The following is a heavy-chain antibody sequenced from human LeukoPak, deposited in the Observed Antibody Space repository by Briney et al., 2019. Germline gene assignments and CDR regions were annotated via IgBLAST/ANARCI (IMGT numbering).Heavy chain of an antibody. V-gene: IGHV1-18*01. J-gene: IGHJ5*02. CDR2: ISAYNGNT. D-gene: IGHD2-2*01. CDR1: GYTFTSYG. Sequence: ASVKVSCKASGYTFTSYGISWVRQAPGQGLEWMGWISAYNGNTNYAQKLQGRVTMTTDTSTSTAYMELRSLRSDDTAVYYCARDVSHCSSTSCSPRWFDPWGQGTLVTVSS. CDR3: ARDVSHCSSTSCSPRWFDP.